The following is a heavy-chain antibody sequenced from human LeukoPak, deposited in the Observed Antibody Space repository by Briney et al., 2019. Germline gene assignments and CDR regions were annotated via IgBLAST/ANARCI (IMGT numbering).Heavy chain of an antibody. D-gene: IGHD4-17*01. V-gene: IGHV3-23*01. Sequence: GGSLRLSCAASGFTFSSYAMSWVRQAPGKGLEWVSGISGSGGSTYYADSVKGRFTISRDNPKNTLYLQMNSLRADDTAVYYCAKDHDTVTSSTSDYWGQGTLVTVSS. CDR1: GFTFSSYA. CDR2: ISGSGGST. J-gene: IGHJ4*02. CDR3: AKDHDTVTSSTSDY.